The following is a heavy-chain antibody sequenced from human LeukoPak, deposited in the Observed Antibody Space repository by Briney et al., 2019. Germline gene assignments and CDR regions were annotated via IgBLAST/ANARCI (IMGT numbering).Heavy chain of an antibody. D-gene: IGHD4-23*01. CDR2: IDYTGST. CDR1: GGSIGRYW. J-gene: IGHJ3*02. Sequence: SETLSLTCSVSGGSIGRYWWSWVRQPPGKGLEWIGYIDYTGSTNCNRSLKSRVTISLAMSKDRLSLKLSSVTAADTAVYYCATHPTVITRFDIWGQGTMVTVSS. CDR3: ATHPTVITRFDI. V-gene: IGHV4-59*01.